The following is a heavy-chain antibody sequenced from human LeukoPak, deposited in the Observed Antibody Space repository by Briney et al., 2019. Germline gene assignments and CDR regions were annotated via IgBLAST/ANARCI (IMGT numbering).Heavy chain of an antibody. Sequence: PGRSLRLSCAASGFTFSSYAMHWVRQAPGKGLEWVAVISYDGSNKYYADSVKGRFTISRDNSKNTLYLQMNSLRAEDTAVYYCAKAMRDIVVVPAATTLDYWGQGTLVTVSS. CDR2: ISYDGSNK. CDR1: GFTFSSYA. D-gene: IGHD2-2*01. V-gene: IGHV3-30*07. CDR3: AKAMRDIVVVPAATTLDY. J-gene: IGHJ4*02.